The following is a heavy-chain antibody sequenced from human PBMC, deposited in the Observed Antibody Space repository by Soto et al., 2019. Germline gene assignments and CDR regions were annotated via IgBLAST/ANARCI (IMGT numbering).Heavy chain of an antibody. CDR3: ARANKFNALDV. CDR1: GFAASGHY. J-gene: IGHJ3*01. Sequence: EVQLVESGGGLVQPGGSLRLSCVASGFAASGHYMNWVRQTPDQGLEWLSVIYSGGTTYYADSVEGRFTISRHESQNTLYLQMDNLRTEDTAVYYCARANKFNALDVWGRGAMVTVSS. V-gene: IGHV3-53*04. CDR2: IYSGGTT. D-gene: IGHD2-8*01.